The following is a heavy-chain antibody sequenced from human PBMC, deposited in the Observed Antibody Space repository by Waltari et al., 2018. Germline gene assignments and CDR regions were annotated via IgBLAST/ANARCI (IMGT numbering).Heavy chain of an antibody. CDR2: IIPILGIT. CDR1: RDTFSSYA. V-gene: IGHV1-69*04. CDR3: ARDDVDTAMTGYS. Sequence: QVQLVQSGAEMKKPGSSVKVSCKASRDTFSSYAISWVRQAPGQGLEWMGRIIPILGITNYAHKFQGRLTITADTSTTTAYLELSGLRSEDTALYYCARDDVDTAMTGYSWGQGTLVSVSS. J-gene: IGHJ4*02. D-gene: IGHD5-18*01.